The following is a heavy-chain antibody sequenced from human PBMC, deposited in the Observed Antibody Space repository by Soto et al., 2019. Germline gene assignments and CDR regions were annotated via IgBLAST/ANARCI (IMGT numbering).Heavy chain of an antibody. D-gene: IGHD5-18*01. J-gene: IGHJ6*02. CDR1: GGSIISYY. CDR3: ASARIGYSYGIYGMDV. V-gene: IGHV4-59*01. CDR2: IYYSGST. Sequence: SETLSLTCTVSGGSIISYYWIFIGHPPFKGLEWIGYIYYSGSTNYNPSLKSRVTISVDTSKNQLSLKLSSVTAADTAVYYCASARIGYSYGIYGMDVWGQGTTVTVSS.